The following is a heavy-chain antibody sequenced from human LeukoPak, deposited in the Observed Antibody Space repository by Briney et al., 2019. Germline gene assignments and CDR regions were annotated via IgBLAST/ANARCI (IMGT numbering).Heavy chain of an antibody. CDR3: ARPKRGGYSQNYYYYYYMDV. CDR1: GFTFSSYA. D-gene: IGHD5-18*01. Sequence: AGSLRLSCAASGFTFSSYAMHWVRHAPGGGLEWVAVISYDGSNTYYADSVKGRFTISRDNSKNTLYLQMNSLRAEDTAVYYCARPKRGGYSQNYYYYYYMDVWGKGTTVTVSS. CDR2: ISYDGSNT. J-gene: IGHJ6*03. V-gene: IGHV3-30*04.